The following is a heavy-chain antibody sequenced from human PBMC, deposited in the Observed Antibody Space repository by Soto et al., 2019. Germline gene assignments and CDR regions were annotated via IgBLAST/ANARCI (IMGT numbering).Heavy chain of an antibody. D-gene: IGHD1-26*01. V-gene: IGHV4-39*01. CDR2: FYYSGST. CDR1: GGSISSRSYY. CDR3: AKKSGSPRVYYFDY. J-gene: IGHJ4*02. Sequence: SETLSLTCTVSGGSISSRSYYWGWIRQPPGKGLEWIGSFYYSGSTYYNPSLKSRVTISVDTSKNQFSLRLISVTAADTAVYYCAKKSGSPRVYYFDYWGQGTLVTVSS.